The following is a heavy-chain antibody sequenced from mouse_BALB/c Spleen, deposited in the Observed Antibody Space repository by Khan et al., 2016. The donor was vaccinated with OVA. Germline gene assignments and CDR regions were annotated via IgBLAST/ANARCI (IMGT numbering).Heavy chain of an antibody. CDR3: ARLAYYYDSEGFAY. CDR2: ISTGGSYT. V-gene: IGHV5-6*02. CDR1: GFTFSTYG. J-gene: IGHJ3*01. Sequence: EVKLVESGGDLVKPGGSLKLSCAASGFTFSTYGMSWVRQTPDKRLEWVATISTGGSYTYYPDSVKGRFTISRDNATNTPYLQMSSLKSEDTAVFYCARLAYYYDSEGFAYWGQGTLVTVSA. D-gene: IGHD1-1*01.